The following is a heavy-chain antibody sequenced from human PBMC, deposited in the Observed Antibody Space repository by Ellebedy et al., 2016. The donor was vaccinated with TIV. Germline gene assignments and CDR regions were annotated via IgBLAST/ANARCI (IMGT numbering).Heavy chain of an antibody. CDR3: AREGPREDTNAFDI. J-gene: IGHJ3*02. CDR1: GFTFSSYS. CDR2: ISSSSSYI. Sequence: GGSLRLSXAASGFTFSSYSMNWVRQAPGKGLEWVSSISSSSSYIYYADSVKGRFTISRDNAKNSLYLQMNSLRAEDTAVYYCAREGPREDTNAFDIWGQGTMVTVSS. V-gene: IGHV3-21*01. D-gene: IGHD2-15*01.